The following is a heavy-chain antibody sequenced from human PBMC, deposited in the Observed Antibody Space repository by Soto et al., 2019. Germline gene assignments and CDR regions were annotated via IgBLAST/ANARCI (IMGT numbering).Heavy chain of an antibody. V-gene: IGHV3-23*01. D-gene: IGHD3-10*01. CDR1: GFTFSSYA. CDR2: ISGSGGST. CDR3: AKDLIRNDMGPSGSYNLFDY. J-gene: IGHJ4*02. Sequence: GGSLRLSCAASGFTFSSYAMSWVRQAPGKGLEWVSAISGSGGSTYYADSVKGRFTISRDNSKNTLYLQMNSLRAEDTAVYYCAKDLIRNDMGPSGSYNLFDYWGQGTLVTVSS.